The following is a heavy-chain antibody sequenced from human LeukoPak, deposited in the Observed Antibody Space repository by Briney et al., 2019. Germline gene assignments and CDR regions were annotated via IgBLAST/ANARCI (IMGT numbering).Heavy chain of an antibody. CDR1: GGSFSGYY. V-gene: IGHV4-34*01. CDR2: INHSGST. J-gene: IGHJ4*02. D-gene: IGHD6-19*01. Sequence: SETLSLTCAVSGGSFSGYYWSWSRQPPGKGLEWIGEINHSGSTNYNPSLKSRVTISVDTSKNQFSLKLSSVTAADTAVYYCARGGPVLAVAGTADYWGQGTLVTVSS. CDR3: ARGGPVLAVAGTADY.